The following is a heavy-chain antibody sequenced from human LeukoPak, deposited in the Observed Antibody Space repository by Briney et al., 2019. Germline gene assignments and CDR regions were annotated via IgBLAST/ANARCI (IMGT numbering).Heavy chain of an antibody. D-gene: IGHD4-17*01. CDR2: IYYSGST. Sequence: SETLSLTCTVSGGSISSYYWSWIRQPPGKGLEWIGYIYYSGSTNYNPSLKSRVTISVDTSKNQFSLKLSSVTAAGTAVYYCASSKVKGYGDYVGYYYWGQGTLVTVSS. V-gene: IGHV4-59*08. J-gene: IGHJ4*02. CDR1: GGSISSYY. CDR3: ASSKVKGYGDYVGYYY.